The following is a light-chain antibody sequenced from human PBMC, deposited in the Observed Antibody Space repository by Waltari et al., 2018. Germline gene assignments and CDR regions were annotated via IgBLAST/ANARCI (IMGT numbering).Light chain of an antibody. CDR2: AAS. CDR3: QQLNNYPPT. Sequence: IQLTQSPSSLSASVGDRVSITCRASQDISNFLAWYQQEPGKAPKLLISAASTLQSGVPSRFSGSGSGTDFTLTISSLEPEDFATYYCQQLNNYPPTFGPGTKVDIK. V-gene: IGKV1-9*01. J-gene: IGKJ3*01. CDR1: QDISNF.